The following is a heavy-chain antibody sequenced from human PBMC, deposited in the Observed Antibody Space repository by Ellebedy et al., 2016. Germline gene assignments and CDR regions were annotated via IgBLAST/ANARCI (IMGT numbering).Heavy chain of an antibody. V-gene: IGHV3-21*01. Sequence: GESLKISCAASGFTFSSYSLNWVRQAPGKGLEWVSSISTISSYADSVRGRFTISRDDAKNSLYLQMNSLRAEDTAVYYCSRGGGCVGGTCYYPDFWGQGTRIIVSS. J-gene: IGHJ4*02. CDR3: SRGGGCVGGTCYYPDF. CDR1: GFTFSSYS. D-gene: IGHD2-15*01. CDR2: ISTISSY.